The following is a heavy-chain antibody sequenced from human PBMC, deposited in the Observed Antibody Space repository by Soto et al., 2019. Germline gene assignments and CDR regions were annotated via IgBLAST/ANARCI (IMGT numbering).Heavy chain of an antibody. CDR3: ARPYGGDYAFDI. CDR1: GGSIGNYY. V-gene: IGHV4-59*08. D-gene: IGHD2-21*02. CDR2: IYYNGNT. Sequence: SETLSLTCTVSGGSIGNYYWSWIRQRPGKGPEWIGYIYYNGNTNYNPSLKSRVTISADTSNNQLSLKLRSVTAADTAVYYCARPYGGDYAFDIWGQGTMVTVSS. J-gene: IGHJ3*02.